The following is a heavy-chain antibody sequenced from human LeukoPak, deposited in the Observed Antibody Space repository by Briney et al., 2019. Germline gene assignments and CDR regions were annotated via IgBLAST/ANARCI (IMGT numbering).Heavy chain of an antibody. CDR3: ARVLLWFGELGWFDP. CDR1: GYSISSSYY. Sequence: PSETLSLTCTISGYSISSSYYWGWIRQPPGKGLEWIGSIYHSGSTYYNPSLKSRVTISVDTSKNQFSLKLSSVTAADTAVYYCARVLLWFGELGWFDPWGQGTLVTVSS. J-gene: IGHJ5*02. D-gene: IGHD3-10*01. V-gene: IGHV4-38-2*02. CDR2: IYHSGST.